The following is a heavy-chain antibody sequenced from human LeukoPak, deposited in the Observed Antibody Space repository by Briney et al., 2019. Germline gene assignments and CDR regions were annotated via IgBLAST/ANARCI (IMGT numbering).Heavy chain of an antibody. D-gene: IGHD2-15*01. V-gene: IGHV4-4*02. CDR1: GDSIASPTW. CDR2: IDHSGST. J-gene: IGHJ4*02. CDR3: ARDVGYCSGGNCYSAGSFDS. Sequence: SGTLSLTCAVSGDSIASPTWWSWVRQAPEKGLEWIGEIDHSGSTNYNPSLRSRVTISVDTSKNQFSLKLNSVTAADTGVYYCARDVGYCSGGNCYSAGSFDSWGQGTLVTVSS.